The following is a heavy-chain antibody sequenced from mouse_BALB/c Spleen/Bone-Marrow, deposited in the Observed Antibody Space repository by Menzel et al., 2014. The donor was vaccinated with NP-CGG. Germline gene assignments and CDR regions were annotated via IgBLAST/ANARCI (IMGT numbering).Heavy chain of an antibody. CDR1: GFDFSGFW. D-gene: IGHD2-1*01. CDR3: ARLGHYGGFAY. Sequence: EVHLVESGGGLVQPGGSLKLSCAASGFDFSGFWMGWVRQAPGKGLEWIGEINPDSSTINYTPSLKDRFIISRDNAKNTLYLQMSNVRSEDTALYYCARLGHYGGFAYWGQGTLVTVSA. CDR2: INPDSSTI. J-gene: IGHJ3*01. V-gene: IGHV4-1*02.